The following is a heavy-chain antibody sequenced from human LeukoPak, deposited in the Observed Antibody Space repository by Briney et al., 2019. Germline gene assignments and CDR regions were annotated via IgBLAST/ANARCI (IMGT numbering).Heavy chain of an antibody. CDR2: ISSSSSYI. Sequence: GGSLRLSCAASGFTFSSYSMKWVRQAPGKGLEWVSSISSSSSYIYYADSVKGRFTISRDNAKNSLYLQMNSLRAEDTALYYCAKDRGYSGSYYDYWGQGTLVAVSS. J-gene: IGHJ4*02. D-gene: IGHD1-26*01. V-gene: IGHV3-21*04. CDR3: AKDRGYSGSYYDY. CDR1: GFTFSSYS.